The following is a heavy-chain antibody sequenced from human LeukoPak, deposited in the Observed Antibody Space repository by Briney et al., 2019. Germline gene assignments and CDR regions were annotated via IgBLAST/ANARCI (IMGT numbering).Heavy chain of an antibody. CDR1: GFPFSSYW. CDR2: IKQDGSKK. J-gene: IGHJ4*02. Sequence: GGSLRLSCVASGFPFSSYWMTWVRQAPGKGLEWVANIKQDGSKKSYVDSVKGRFTISRDKAKNSLYLQMNSLRAEDTAIYYCTRVGYIDEGIDYWGQGTLVTVSS. CDR3: TRVGYIDEGIDY. V-gene: IGHV3-7*04. D-gene: IGHD5-24*01.